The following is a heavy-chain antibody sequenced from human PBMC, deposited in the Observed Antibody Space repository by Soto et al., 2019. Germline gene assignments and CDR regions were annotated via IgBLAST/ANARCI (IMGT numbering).Heavy chain of an antibody. J-gene: IGHJ4*02. CDR1: GFTFSSYW. Sequence: EVQLVESGGDLVQPGGSLRLSCAASGFTFSSYWMSWVRQAPGKGLEWVANIKKDGSEEYYVDAVKGRVTINRDNAKNSLYLQMNSLRAEDPAVYSCARDSSSSCFDYWGQETLVTFSS. V-gene: IGHV3-7*01. D-gene: IGHD2-2*01. CDR2: IKKDGSEE. CDR3: ARDSSSSCFDY.